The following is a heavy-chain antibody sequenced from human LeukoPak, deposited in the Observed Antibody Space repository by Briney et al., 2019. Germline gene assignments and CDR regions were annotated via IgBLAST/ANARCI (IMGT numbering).Heavy chain of an antibody. CDR2: IYYSGST. CDR1: GGSISSYY. D-gene: IGHD3-3*01. J-gene: IGHJ4*02. CDR3: ARQGESYYDFWSGYSTFDY. V-gene: IGHV4-59*08. Sequence: SETLSLTCTVSGGSISSYYWSWIRQPPGKGLEWIGYIYYSGSTNYNPSLKSRVTISVDTSKNQFSLKLSSVTAADTAVYYCARQGESYYDFWSGYSTFDYWGQGTLVTVSS.